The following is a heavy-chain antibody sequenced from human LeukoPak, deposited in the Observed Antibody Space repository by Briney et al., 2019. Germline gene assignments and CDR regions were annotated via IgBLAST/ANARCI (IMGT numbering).Heavy chain of an antibody. CDR1: GGSFSGYY. D-gene: IGHD3-3*01. CDR2: IHHGETA. CDR3: ARGLTYYDFWSGYNWFDP. V-gene: IGHV4-34*01. J-gene: IGHJ5*02. Sequence: SETLSLTCAVYGGSFSGYYWNWIRQPPGKGLEWIGEIHHGETANYNPSLKSRVTISIATSRNQFSLKLSSVTVADTAVYYCARGLTYYDFWSGYNWFDPWGQGTLVTVSS.